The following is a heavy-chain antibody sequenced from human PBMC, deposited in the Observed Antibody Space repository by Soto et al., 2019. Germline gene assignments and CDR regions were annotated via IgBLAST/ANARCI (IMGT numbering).Heavy chain of an antibody. D-gene: IGHD2-15*01. CDR2: IYHSGST. CDR1: GGSISSGGYS. Sequence: QLQLQESGSGLVKPSQTLSLTCAVSGGSISSGGYSWSWIRQPPGKGLEWIGYIYHSGSTYYNPYLQSRVTISVDRSNNQLSLKLSSGAAADTAVYYCARGRAGSGGSCLDNWFDPWGQGTLVTVSS. V-gene: IGHV4-30-2*01. CDR3: ARGRAGSGGSCLDNWFDP. J-gene: IGHJ5*02.